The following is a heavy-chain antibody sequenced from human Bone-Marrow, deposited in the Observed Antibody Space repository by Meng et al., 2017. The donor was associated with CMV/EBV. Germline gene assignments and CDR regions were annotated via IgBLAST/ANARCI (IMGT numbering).Heavy chain of an antibody. CDR1: GFTFSSYS. V-gene: IGHV3-23*01. D-gene: IGHD1-26*01. CDR3: AKVRPWGAFDH. Sequence: GESLKISCAASGFTFSSYSMSWIRQAPGKGLQWVSSISGSSTVTYYADSVKGRFTISRDNSNNTLHLQMNSLRADDTAVYYCAKVRPWGAFDHWGQGSLVTVSS. CDR2: ISGSSTVT. J-gene: IGHJ4*02.